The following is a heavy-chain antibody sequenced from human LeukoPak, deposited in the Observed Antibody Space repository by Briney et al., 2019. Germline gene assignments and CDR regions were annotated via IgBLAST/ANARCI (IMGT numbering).Heavy chain of an antibody. V-gene: IGHV4-59*01. CDR2: IYYSGST. CDR1: GGSMYSYY. CDR3: ARVSRDAFDI. Sequence: SETLSLTCTVSGGSMYSYYWRWIRQPPGKGLEWIGYIYYSGSTNYNPSLKSRVTISVDTSKNQFSLKLSSVTAADTAVYYCARVSRDAFDIWGQGTMVTVSS. J-gene: IGHJ3*02.